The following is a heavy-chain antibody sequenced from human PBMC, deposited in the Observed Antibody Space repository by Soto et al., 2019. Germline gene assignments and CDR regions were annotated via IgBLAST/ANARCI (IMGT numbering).Heavy chain of an antibody. Sequence: ASVKVSCKASGYTFTSYDISWVRQATGQGLEWMGWMNPNSGNTGYAQKFQGRVTMTRNTSISTAYMELSSLRSEDTAVYYCARVGVGYCSGGSCLRYYYYYMDVWGKGTTVTVSS. J-gene: IGHJ6*03. D-gene: IGHD2-15*01. CDR3: ARVGVGYCSGGSCLRYYYYYMDV. V-gene: IGHV1-8*01. CDR2: MNPNSGNT. CDR1: GYTFTSYD.